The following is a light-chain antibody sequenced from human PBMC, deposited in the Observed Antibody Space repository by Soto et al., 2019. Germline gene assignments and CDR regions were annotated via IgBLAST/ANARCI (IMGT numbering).Light chain of an antibody. CDR2: DAS. CDR3: YRHSNWPAT. Sequence: EIVLTQYPATLSLSPGERATLSCRASQSVSSYLAWYQQKPGQAPSLLIYDASNRATGITARFSGSGSGTEFTLTISSLEHEDFAVYYFYRHSNWPATFGGGTKVEIK. CDR1: QSVSSY. V-gene: IGKV3-11*01. J-gene: IGKJ4*01.